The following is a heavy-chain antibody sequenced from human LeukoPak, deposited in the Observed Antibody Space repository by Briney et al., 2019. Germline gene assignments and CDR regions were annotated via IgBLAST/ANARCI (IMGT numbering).Heavy chain of an antibody. CDR2: IKQDGSEK. J-gene: IGHJ4*02. CDR1: GFTFSSYW. V-gene: IGHV3-7*01. Sequence: GGSLRLSCAASGFTFSSYWMSWVRQAPGKGLEWVANIKQDGSEKYYVDSVKGRFTISRDNAKNSLYLQMNSLRAEDTAVYYCAREDSTTTTMVTYFDYWGQGTLVTVSS. CDR3: AREDSTTTTMVTYFDY. D-gene: IGHD4-23*01.